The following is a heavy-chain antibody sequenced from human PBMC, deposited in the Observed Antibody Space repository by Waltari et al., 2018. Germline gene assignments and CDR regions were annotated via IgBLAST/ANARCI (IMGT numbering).Heavy chain of an antibody. Sequence: EVQLVQSGVEVREPGESLKISCKGSGYSFTSYWIAWVRQMPGKGLEWMGIIYPGDSEARSRPSSQGQVTITADKPSTTAYLQWSSLKASDTATYYCARQCESHVVTSFYYYGWEVWGQGTTVFVSS. J-gene: IGHJ6*02. CDR2: IYPGDSEA. CDR1: GYSFTSYW. CDR3: ARQCESHVVTSFYYYGWEV. V-gene: IGHV5-51*01. D-gene: IGHD2-2*01.